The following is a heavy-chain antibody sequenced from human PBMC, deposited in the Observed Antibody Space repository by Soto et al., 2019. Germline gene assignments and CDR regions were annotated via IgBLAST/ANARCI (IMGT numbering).Heavy chain of an antibody. Sequence: QVQLVESGGGVVQPGRSLRLSCAASGFTFSSYAMHWVRQAPGKVLEWLAFISSYGSNKYYADSVKGRFTISGDNSKNTLYLQMNSLRAEDTAVYYCARASSWAKSWGQGTLVTVSS. D-gene: IGHD5-12*01. CDR2: ISSYGSNK. V-gene: IGHV3-30-3*01. J-gene: IGHJ5*02. CDR1: GFTFSSYA. CDR3: ARASSWAKS.